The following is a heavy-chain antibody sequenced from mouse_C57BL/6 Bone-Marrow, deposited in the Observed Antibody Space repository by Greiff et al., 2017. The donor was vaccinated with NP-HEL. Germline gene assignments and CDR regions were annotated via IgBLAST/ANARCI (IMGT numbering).Heavy chain of an antibody. CDR3: AREDWDSYAMDY. D-gene: IGHD4-1*01. J-gene: IGHJ4*01. Sequence: QVQLQQSGPELVKPGASVKISCKASGYAFSSSWMNWVKQRPGKGLEWIGRIYPGDGDTNYNGKFKGKATLTADKSSSTAYMQLSSLTSEDSAVYFCAREDWDSYAMDYWGQGTSVTVSS. CDR1: GYAFSSSW. V-gene: IGHV1-82*01. CDR2: IYPGDGDT.